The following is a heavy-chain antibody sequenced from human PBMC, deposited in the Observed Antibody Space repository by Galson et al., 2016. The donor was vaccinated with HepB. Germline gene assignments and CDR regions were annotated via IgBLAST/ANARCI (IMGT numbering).Heavy chain of an antibody. V-gene: IGHV1-2*02. CDR2: INPSSGVT. J-gene: IGHJ4*02. D-gene: IGHD7-27*01. CDR1: GYTFTVNY. Sequence: SVKVSCKASGYTFTVNYVHWVRQAPGQGLEWMGYINPSSGVTKYAQKFQGRVSMTRDTSISTAYMELSSLKSDDTAVYYCAREKKGPPAGDCFDSWGQGTLVTVSS. CDR3: AREKKGPPAGDCFDS.